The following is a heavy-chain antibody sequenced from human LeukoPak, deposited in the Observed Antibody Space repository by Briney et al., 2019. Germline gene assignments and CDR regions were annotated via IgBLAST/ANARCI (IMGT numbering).Heavy chain of an antibody. CDR2: ISYDGSNK. CDR3: ARSDTAMGAGYYMDV. J-gene: IGHJ6*03. D-gene: IGHD5-18*01. Sequence: GRSLRLSCAASGFTFSSYAMHWVRQAPGKGLEWVAVISYDGSNKYYADSVKGRFTISRDNSKNTLYLQMNSLRAEDTAVYYCARSDTAMGAGYYMDVWGKGTTVTVSS. V-gene: IGHV3-30*04. CDR1: GFTFSSYA.